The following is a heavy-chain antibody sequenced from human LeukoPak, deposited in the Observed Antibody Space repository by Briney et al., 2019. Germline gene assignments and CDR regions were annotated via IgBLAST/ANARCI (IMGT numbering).Heavy chain of an antibody. V-gene: IGHV4-59*01. CDR1: GGSISGYY. CDR2: IYYSGSS. D-gene: IGHD1-7*01. J-gene: IGHJ4*02. Sequence: SETLSLTCTVSGGSISGYYWSWIRQPPGKGLEWIGCIYYSGSSNYNPSLKSRVTISVDTSKNQFSLKLSSVTAADTAVYYCARAGWDWNYDYWGQGTLVTVSS. CDR3: ARAGWDWNYDY.